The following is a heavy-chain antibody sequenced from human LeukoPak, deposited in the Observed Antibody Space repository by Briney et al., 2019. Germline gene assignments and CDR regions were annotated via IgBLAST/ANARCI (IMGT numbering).Heavy chain of an antibody. J-gene: IGHJ5*02. CDR1: GGSISSGGYS. CDR3: ARKRISEGWFDP. V-gene: IGHV4-30-2*01. CDR2: IYHSGST. D-gene: IGHD2-15*01. Sequence: SQTLSLTCAVSGGSISSGGYSWSWIRQPPGKGLEWIGYIYHSGSTYYNPSLKSRVTISVDRSKNQFSLKLSSVTAADTAVYYCARKRISEGWFDPWGQGTLVTVSS.